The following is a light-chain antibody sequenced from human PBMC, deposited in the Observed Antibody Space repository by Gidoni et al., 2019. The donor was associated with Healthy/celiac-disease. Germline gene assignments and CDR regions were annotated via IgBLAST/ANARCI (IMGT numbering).Light chain of an antibody. CDR3: QQRSNWRIT. CDR2: DAS. CDR1: QSVSSY. J-gene: IGKJ5*01. Sequence: EIFLTQSPATLSLSPGERATLSCRASQSVSSYLAWYQQKPGQAPRLLIYDASNRATGIPARFSGSGSGTDFTLTISSLEPEDFAVYYCQQRSNWRITFGQGTRLEIK. V-gene: IGKV3-11*01.